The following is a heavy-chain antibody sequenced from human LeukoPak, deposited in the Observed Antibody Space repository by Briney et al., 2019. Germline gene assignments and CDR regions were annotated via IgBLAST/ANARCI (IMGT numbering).Heavy chain of an antibody. Sequence: SETLSLTCTVSGGSISSSSYYWGWIRQPPGKGLEWIGHTYYSGNTNYNPSLKSRVTISIDTSKNQFSLKLSSVTAADTAVYYCTRGRAYYDSTGYYYWGRGILVTVSS. V-gene: IGHV4-61*05. CDR3: TRGRAYYDSTGYYY. D-gene: IGHD3-22*01. J-gene: IGHJ4*02. CDR1: GGSISSSSYY. CDR2: TYYSGNT.